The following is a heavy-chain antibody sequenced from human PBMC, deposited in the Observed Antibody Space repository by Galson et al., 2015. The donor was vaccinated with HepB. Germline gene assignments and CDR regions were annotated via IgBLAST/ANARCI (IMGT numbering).Heavy chain of an antibody. CDR3: ARDTGSSGLDY. V-gene: IGHV3-30-3*01. CDR1: GFTFSSYA. D-gene: IGHD6-19*01. Sequence: SLRLSCAASGFTFSSYAMHWVRQAPGKGLEWVAVISYDGSNKYYADSVKGRFTISRDNSKNTLYLQMNSLRAEDTAVYYCARDTGSSGLDYWGQGTLVTVSS. J-gene: IGHJ4*02. CDR2: ISYDGSNK.